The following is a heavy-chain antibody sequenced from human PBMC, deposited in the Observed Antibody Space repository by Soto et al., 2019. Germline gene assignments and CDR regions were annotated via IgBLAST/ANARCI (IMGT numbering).Heavy chain of an antibody. CDR2: MNPNSGNT. CDR3: ARVQGRSYYDFWSGYPMDV. CDR1: GYTFPSYD. Sequence: ASVKVSCKASGYTFPSYDINWVRQATGQGLEWMGWMNPNSGNTGYAQKFQGRVTMTRNTSISTAYMELSSLRSEDTAVYYCARVQGRSYYDFWSGYPMDVWGKGTTVTVSS. D-gene: IGHD3-3*01. J-gene: IGHJ6*03. V-gene: IGHV1-8*01.